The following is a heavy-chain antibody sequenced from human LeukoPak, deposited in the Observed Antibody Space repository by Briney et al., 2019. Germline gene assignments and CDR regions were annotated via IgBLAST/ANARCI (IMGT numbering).Heavy chain of an antibody. Sequence: PGGSLRLSYAASGFTFSSYAMYWVRQAPGKWLEWVSGISSSAGNTYYADSVKGRFTISRDNAKNSLYLQMNSLRAEDTAVYYCARDLAIVGDTDYWGQGTLVTVSS. CDR3: ARDLAIVGDTDY. D-gene: IGHD1-26*01. CDR1: GFTFSSYA. CDR2: ISSSAGNT. V-gene: IGHV3-21*01. J-gene: IGHJ4*02.